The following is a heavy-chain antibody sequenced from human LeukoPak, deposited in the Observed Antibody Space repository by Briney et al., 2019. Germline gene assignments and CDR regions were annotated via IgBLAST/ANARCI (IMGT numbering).Heavy chain of an antibody. J-gene: IGHJ4*02. CDR1: GFTFSDHY. Sequence: AGGSLRLSCEGSGFTFSDHYMSWIRQAPGKRLEWVSYISSGSDYTPYADSVEGRFTISRDNAKNSVYLQMNSLRAEDTAVYYCARGDYGGDYFDYWGQATLVTV. D-gene: IGHD4-23*01. CDR2: ISSGSDYT. V-gene: IGHV3-11*05. CDR3: ARGDYGGDYFDY.